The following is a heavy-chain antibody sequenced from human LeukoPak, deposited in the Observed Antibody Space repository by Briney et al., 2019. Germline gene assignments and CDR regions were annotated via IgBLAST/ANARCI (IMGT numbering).Heavy chain of an antibody. Sequence: PGGSLRLSCAASGFTFSTYAMHWVRQAPGKGLEWVAVISYDGSNQYQADSVKGRFTMSRDDSKNMVYLQMNSLRAEDTAVYYCAKEGGTFETTDAFYFDYWGQGTLVTVSS. J-gene: IGHJ4*02. CDR1: GFTFSTYA. D-gene: IGHD2-15*01. CDR2: ISYDGSNQ. CDR3: AKEGGTFETTDAFYFDY. V-gene: IGHV3-30*04.